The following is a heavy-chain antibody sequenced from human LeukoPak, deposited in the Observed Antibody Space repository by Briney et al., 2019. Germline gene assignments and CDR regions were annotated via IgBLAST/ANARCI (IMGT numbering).Heavy chain of an antibody. D-gene: IGHD1-26*01. J-gene: IGHJ4*02. Sequence: ASAKVSCKASGYTFTGYYMHWVRQAPGQGLEWMGRINPNSGGTNYAQKFQGRVTMTGDTSISTAYMELSRLRSDDTAVYYCARAWRISGSYSGFAYWGQGTLVTVSS. CDR1: GYTFTGYY. V-gene: IGHV1-2*06. CDR2: INPNSGGT. CDR3: ARAWRISGSYSGFAY.